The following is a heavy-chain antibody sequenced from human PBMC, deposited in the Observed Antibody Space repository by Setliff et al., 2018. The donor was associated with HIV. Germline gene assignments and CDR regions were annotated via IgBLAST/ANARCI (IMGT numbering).Heavy chain of an antibody. CDR2: IYSDGST. CDR1: GFTVSSSY. V-gene: IGHV3-66*02. Sequence: GGSLRLSCEASGFTVSSSYMAWVRQAPGKGLEWVSTIYSDGSTYHRDSVKGRFTLSIDNSKNTVYLQVGSLRPDDTAMYYCARSRPYNSALDYWGQGTLVTVSS. CDR3: ARSRPYNSALDY. D-gene: IGHD6-25*01. J-gene: IGHJ4*02.